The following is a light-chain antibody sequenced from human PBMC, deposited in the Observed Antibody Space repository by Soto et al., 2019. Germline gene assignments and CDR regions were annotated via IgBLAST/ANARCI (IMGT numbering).Light chain of an antibody. Sequence: DIQMTQSPSTLSASVGDRVTITCRASHSISSSLAWYQQKPGKAPKVLIYEASNLQRGVPTRFSGGGFGTDFTLTISSVQPDDFATSYCQQYDSYWTFGQGTKVEIK. CDR1: HSISSS. CDR3: QQYDSYWT. V-gene: IGKV1-5*03. J-gene: IGKJ1*01. CDR2: EAS.